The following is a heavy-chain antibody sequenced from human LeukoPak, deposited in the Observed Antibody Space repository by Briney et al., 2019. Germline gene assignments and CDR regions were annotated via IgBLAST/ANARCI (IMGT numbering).Heavy chain of an antibody. Sequence: SETLSLTCTVSGGSITSSAYYWGWVRQPPGKGLEWIGYIYYSGSPNYNPALKSRVTISEDTSKNQISLKLSSVTAADTAVYYCARVRGYYDSSGYDYWGQGTLVTVSS. CDR3: ARVRGYYDSSGYDY. J-gene: IGHJ4*02. CDR2: IYYSGSP. CDR1: GGSITSSAYY. V-gene: IGHV4-61*08. D-gene: IGHD3-22*01.